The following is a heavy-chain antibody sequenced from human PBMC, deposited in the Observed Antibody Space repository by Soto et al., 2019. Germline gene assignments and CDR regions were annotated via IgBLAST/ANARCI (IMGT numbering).Heavy chain of an antibody. CDR2: HNGYNGQT. CDR3: AGPHARADLGT. D-gene: IGHD1-26*01. CDR1: ENTFSTYL. Sequence: ASVKVSCKASENTFSTYLVHWVRQVHGQGLEWMGWHNGYNGQTEYSQKFQGRVTITRDRAAKIAYLELRSLTSDETAVYYCAGPHARADLGTLGQGTMGASSS. V-gene: IGHV1-3*01. J-gene: IGHJ5*02.